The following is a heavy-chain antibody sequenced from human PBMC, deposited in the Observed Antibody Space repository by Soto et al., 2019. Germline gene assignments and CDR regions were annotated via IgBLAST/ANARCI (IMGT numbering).Heavy chain of an antibody. J-gene: IGHJ1*01. D-gene: IGHD2-15*01. V-gene: IGHV2-5*02. CDR3: VHTFCSGGSGYLEYFQH. CDR1: GFSFSTSGVC. Sequence: QITLKEFGPTLVKPTQTLTLTCTFSGFSFSTSGVCVGWIRHPPGKALEWLALIYWDGDKRYSPSLKSRLTNAEDTSKDQVVLTITNMDPVDTAISYCVHTFCSGGSGYLEYFQHGGQGTLVTVSS. CDR2: IYWDGDK.